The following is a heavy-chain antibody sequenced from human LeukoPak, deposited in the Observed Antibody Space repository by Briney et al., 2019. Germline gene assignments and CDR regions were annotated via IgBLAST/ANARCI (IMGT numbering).Heavy chain of an antibody. J-gene: IGHJ3*02. CDR1: GFTFSSYA. D-gene: IGHD6-19*01. Sequence: PGGSLRLSCAASGFTFSSYAMHWVRQAPGKGLEWVAVISYDGSNKYYADSVKGRFTISRDNSKNTLYLQMNSLRAEDTAVYYCARETTTVAGTNDAFDIWGQGTMVTVSS. CDR3: ARETTTVAGTNDAFDI. V-gene: IGHV3-30-3*01. CDR2: ISYDGSNK.